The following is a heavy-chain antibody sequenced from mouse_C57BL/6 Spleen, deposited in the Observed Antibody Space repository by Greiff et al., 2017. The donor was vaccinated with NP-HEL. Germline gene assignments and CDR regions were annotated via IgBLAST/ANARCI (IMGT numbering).Heavy chain of an antibody. CDR3: ERSEGDLLDY. J-gene: IGHJ2*01. V-gene: IGHV1-81*01. CDR1: GYTFTSYG. Sequence: VQLQQSGAELARPGASVTLSCKASGYTFTSYGISWVKQRTGQGLEWIGEIYPRSGNTYYNEKFKGKATLTADTSSSTAYMELRSLTSEDSAVDFCERSEGDLLDYWGQGTTLTVSS. CDR2: IYPRSGNT.